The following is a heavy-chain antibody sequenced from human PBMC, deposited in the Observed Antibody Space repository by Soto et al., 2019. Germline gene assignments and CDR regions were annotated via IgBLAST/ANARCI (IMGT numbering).Heavy chain of an antibody. Sequence: PSQTLSLTCAISGDSVSSKTAAWNWIRQSPSRGLEWLGRTYFRSRWYNDYAISVKSRITINPDTSKNQFSLLLNSVTPEDTAVYYCARRYGVYFDYWGQGTLVTVSS. D-gene: IGHD4-17*01. CDR2: TYFRSRWYN. V-gene: IGHV6-1*01. J-gene: IGHJ4*02. CDR3: ARRYGVYFDY. CDR1: GDSVSSKTAA.